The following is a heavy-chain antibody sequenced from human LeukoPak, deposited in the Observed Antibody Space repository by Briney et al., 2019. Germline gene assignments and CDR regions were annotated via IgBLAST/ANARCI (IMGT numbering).Heavy chain of an antibody. V-gene: IGHV3-21*01. CDR2: ISSSYNTYI. D-gene: IGHD3-10*01. Sequence: GGSLRLSCAASGFTFSSYSLNWVRQAPGKGLEWVSSISSSYNTYIYYADSVKGRFTISRDNAKNSLYLQMNSLRAEDTAVYYCATEYVTVRGVKRLDAFDIWGQGTMVTVSS. CDR3: ATEYVTVRGVKRLDAFDI. J-gene: IGHJ3*02. CDR1: GFTFSSYS.